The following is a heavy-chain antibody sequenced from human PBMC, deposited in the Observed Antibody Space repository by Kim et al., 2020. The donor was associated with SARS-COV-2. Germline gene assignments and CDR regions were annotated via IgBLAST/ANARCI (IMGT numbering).Heavy chain of an antibody. CDR2: ISYDGSNK. Sequence: GGSLRLSCAASGFTFSSYAMHWVRQAPGKGLEWVAVISYDGSNKYYADSVKGRFTISRDNSKNTLYLQMNSLRAEDTAVYYCARGKYYDFWSGYYTTPSWFDPWGQGTLVTVSS. D-gene: IGHD3-3*01. CDR1: GFTFSSYA. CDR3: ARGKYYDFWSGYYTTPSWFDP. J-gene: IGHJ5*02. V-gene: IGHV3-30-3*01.